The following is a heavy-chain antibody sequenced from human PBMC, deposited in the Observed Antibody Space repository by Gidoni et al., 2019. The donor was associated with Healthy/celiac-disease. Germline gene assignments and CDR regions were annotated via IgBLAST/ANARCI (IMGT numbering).Heavy chain of an antibody. CDR2: ISYDGSNK. CDR1: GFNFSSYA. CDR3: ARGSSSHFDY. Sequence: QVQLVESGGGVVQPGRSLRLSCAASGFNFSSYAMHWVRQAPGKGLEWVAVISYDGSNKYYADSVKGRFTISRDNSKNTLYLQMNSLRAEDTAVYYCARGSSSHFDYWGQGTLVTVSS. D-gene: IGHD6-6*01. J-gene: IGHJ4*02. V-gene: IGHV3-30-3*01.